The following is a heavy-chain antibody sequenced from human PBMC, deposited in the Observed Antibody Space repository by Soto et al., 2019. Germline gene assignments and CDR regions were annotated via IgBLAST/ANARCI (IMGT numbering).Heavy chain of an antibody. V-gene: IGHV3-48*02. Sequence: GGSLRLSCAASGFTFSSYSMNWVRQAPGKGLEWVSYISSSSSTIYYADSVKGRFTISRDNAKNSLYLQMNSLRDEDTAVYYCARDPFGNGGKPTPTDYWGQGTLVTVSS. D-gene: IGHD2-15*01. CDR1: GFTFSSYS. J-gene: IGHJ4*02. CDR3: ARDPFGNGGKPTPTDY. CDR2: ISSSSSTI.